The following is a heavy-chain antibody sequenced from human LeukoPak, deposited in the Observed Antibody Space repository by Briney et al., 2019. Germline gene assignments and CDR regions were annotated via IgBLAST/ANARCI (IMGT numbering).Heavy chain of an antibody. Sequence: SETLSLTCTVSGYSISSGYFWGWIRQPPGRGLECIGTIYHSGSTYYNPSLKSRVTISVDTSKNQFSLKLNSVTAADTAVYYCARIYSSSWFLNWFDPWGQGTLVTVSS. CDR1: GYSISSGYF. CDR2: IYHSGST. J-gene: IGHJ5*02. V-gene: IGHV4-38-2*02. D-gene: IGHD6-13*01. CDR3: ARIYSSSWFLNWFDP.